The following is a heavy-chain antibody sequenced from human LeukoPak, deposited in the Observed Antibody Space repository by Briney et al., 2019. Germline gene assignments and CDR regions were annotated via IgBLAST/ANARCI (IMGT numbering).Heavy chain of an antibody. CDR1: GFTFSSYA. Sequence: PGGSLRLSCAASGFTFSSYAMSWVRQAPGKGLEWVSAISGSGGSTYYADSVKGRFTISRDNSKNTLYLQMNSLRAEDTAVYYCANHFVPYSGYVYYYCYYGMDVWGQGTTVTVSS. J-gene: IGHJ6*02. V-gene: IGHV3-23*01. CDR2: ISGSGGST. D-gene: IGHD5-12*01. CDR3: ANHFVPYSGYVYYYCYYGMDV.